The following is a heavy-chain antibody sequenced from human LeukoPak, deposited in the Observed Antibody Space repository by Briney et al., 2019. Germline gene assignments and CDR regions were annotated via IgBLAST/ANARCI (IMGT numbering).Heavy chain of an antibody. J-gene: IGHJ4*02. CDR3: ARMAGSGYYCDS. Sequence: SGPALVKPTQTLTLTCTFSGFSLSTTTMRVNWIRQPPGKTLEWLERIDWDDDKFYSTSLKTRLTISKDTSKNQVVLTMANMDPVDTATYYCARMAGSGYYCDSWGQGTLVTVSS. CDR1: GFSLSTTTMR. CDR2: IDWDDDK. D-gene: IGHD3-22*01. V-gene: IGHV2-70*04.